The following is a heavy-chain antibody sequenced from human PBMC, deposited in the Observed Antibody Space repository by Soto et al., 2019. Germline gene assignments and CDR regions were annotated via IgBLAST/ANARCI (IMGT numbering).Heavy chain of an antibody. D-gene: IGHD1-26*01. CDR2: IVVGSGNT. CDR3: AAGLSGSNYLYDCYCSMDV. CDR1: EFTFTNSA. J-gene: IGHJ6*02. V-gene: IGHV1-58*01. Sequence: SVKVSCKASEFTFTNSAVQWVRQARGQRLEWIGWIVVGSGNTNYAQKFQERVTFTRDMSTSTAYMELSSLRSEDTAVYYCAAGLSGSNYLYDCYCSMDVWGQGTTVTVSS.